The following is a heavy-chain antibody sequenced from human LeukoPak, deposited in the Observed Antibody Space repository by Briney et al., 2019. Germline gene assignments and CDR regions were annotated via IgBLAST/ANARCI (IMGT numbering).Heavy chain of an antibody. D-gene: IGHD2-15*01. J-gene: IGHJ4*02. CDR1: GFTLSSYA. V-gene: IGHV3-23*01. CDR2: ISVSGNT. Sequence: GGSLRLSCAASGFTLSSYAMSWVRQGPGKGLEWVSAISVSGNTYHADSVKGRFTISRDSSKNTLYLQMNSLRAGDAAVYYRAKAPVTTCSGAYCYPFDYWSQGTLVTVSS. CDR3: AKAPVTTCSGAYCYPFDY.